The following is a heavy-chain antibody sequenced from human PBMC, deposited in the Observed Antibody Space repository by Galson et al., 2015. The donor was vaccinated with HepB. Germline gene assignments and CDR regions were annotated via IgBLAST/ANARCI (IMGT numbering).Heavy chain of an antibody. Sequence: SLRLSCAASGLTLSDYAMSWVRQAPGKGLEWVSAISGSGGSTYYADSVKGRFTISRDNSKNTLYLQMNSLRAEDTAVYYCAKTGSGSYYFSGDYWGQGTLVTVSS. V-gene: IGHV3-23*01. D-gene: IGHD3-10*01. CDR2: ISGSGGST. J-gene: IGHJ4*02. CDR1: GLTLSDYA. CDR3: AKTGSGSYYFSGDY.